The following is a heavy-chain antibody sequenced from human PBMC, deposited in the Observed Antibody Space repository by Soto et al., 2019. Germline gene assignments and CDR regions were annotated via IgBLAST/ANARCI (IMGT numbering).Heavy chain of an antibody. CDR3: AKAKYYYDSRGHKAFDI. D-gene: IGHD3-22*01. J-gene: IGHJ3*02. V-gene: IGHV3-23*01. CDR2: ISGSGGST. Sequence: EVQLLESGGGLVQPGGSLRLSCAASGFTFSSYAMSWVRQAPGKGLEWVSAISGSGGSTYYADSVKGRFTISRDNSKNTLYLQMNSLRAEDTAVYYCAKAKYYYDSRGHKAFDIWGQGTMVTVSS. CDR1: GFTFSSYA.